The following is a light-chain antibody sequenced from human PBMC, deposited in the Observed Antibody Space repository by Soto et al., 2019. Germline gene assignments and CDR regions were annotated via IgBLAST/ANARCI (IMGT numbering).Light chain of an antibody. J-gene: IGKJ4*01. Sequence: DIPMTQSPSSLSASVGDRVTITCRASQSISSSLNWYQQKPGKAPKLLIYAASSLQSGVPSRFSGSGSGTDFTLTISSLQPEDFAGYYCQQSYSTPLTFGGGPKVEIK. CDR1: QSISSS. CDR3: QQSYSTPLT. V-gene: IGKV1-39*01. CDR2: AAS.